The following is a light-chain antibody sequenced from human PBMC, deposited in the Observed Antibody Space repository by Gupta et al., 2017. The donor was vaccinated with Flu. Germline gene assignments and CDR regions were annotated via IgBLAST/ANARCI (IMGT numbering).Light chain of an antibody. CDR3: QVWDGSRDHVV. CDR1: NIGSKS. Sequence: SYVLTQPPSVSVAPGQAARITCGGDNIGSKSVHWYQQRPGQAPVLVVYNDVDRPSGIPERFSGSNSGNTATLTLSRVEAGDEADYYCQVWDGSRDHVVFGGGTKLTVL. V-gene: IGLV3-21*02. CDR2: NDV. J-gene: IGLJ2*01.